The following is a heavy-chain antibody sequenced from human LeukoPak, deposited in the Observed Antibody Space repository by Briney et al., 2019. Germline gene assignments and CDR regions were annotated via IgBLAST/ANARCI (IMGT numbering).Heavy chain of an antibody. CDR2: SHAGNGDT. CDR3: ARGAYYGMDV. J-gene: IGHJ6*02. V-gene: IGHV1-3*02. Sequence: GASVKVSCKASGYTFTSSAIHWVRRAPGHRLEWLGWSHAGNGDTKYSPELQGRFTISSDTSASTAYMELSSLRSEDMAVYYCARGAYYGMDVWGQGTTVTVPS. CDR1: GYTFTSSA.